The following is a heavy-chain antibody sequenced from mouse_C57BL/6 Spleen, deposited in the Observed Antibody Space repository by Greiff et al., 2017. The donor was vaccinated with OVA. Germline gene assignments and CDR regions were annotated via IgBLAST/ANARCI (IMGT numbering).Heavy chain of an antibody. CDR2: INPNNGGT. Sequence: VQLKESGPELVKPGASVNIPCKASGYTFTDYNMDWVKQSHGKSLEWIGDINPNNGGTIYNQKFKGKATLTVDKSSSTAYMELRSLTSEDTAVYYCARSRYDYVWFAYWGQGTLVTVSA. CDR3: ARSRYDYVWFAY. D-gene: IGHD2-4*01. V-gene: IGHV1-18*01. CDR1: GYTFTDYN. J-gene: IGHJ3*01.